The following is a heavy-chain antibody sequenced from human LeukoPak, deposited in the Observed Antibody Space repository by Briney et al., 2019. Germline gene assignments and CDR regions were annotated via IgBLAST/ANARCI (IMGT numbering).Heavy chain of an antibody. J-gene: IGHJ4*02. CDR3: ALGRTYYYGSGSYYDY. V-gene: IGHV4-34*01. CDR2: INHSGST. CDR1: GGSFSGYY. Sequence: SETLSLTCAVYGGSFSGYYWSWIRQPPGKGLEWIGEINHSGSTNYNPSLKSRVTISVDTSKNQFSLKLSSVTAVDTAVYYCALGRTYYYGSGSYYDYWGQGTLVTVSS. D-gene: IGHD3-10*01.